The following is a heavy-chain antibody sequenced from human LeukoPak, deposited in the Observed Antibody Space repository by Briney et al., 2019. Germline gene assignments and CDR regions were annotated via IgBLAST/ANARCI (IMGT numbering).Heavy chain of an antibody. CDR1: GYTFTGYY. D-gene: IGHD6-6*01. Sequence: ASVKVSCKASGYTFTGYYMHWVRQAPGQGLEWMGWINPNSGGTNYAQKFQGRVTMTRDTSISTAYMELSRLRSDDTAVYYCARDPVVVAARREEWDDYWGQGTLVTVPS. J-gene: IGHJ4*02. V-gene: IGHV1-2*02. CDR3: ARDPVVVAARREEWDDY. CDR2: INPNSGGT.